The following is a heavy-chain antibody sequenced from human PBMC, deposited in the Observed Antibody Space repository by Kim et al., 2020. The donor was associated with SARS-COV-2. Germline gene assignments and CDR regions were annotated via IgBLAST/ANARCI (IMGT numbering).Heavy chain of an antibody. V-gene: IGHV1-69*13. D-gene: IGHD3-9*01. CDR3: ASKDILTPYYYGMDV. J-gene: IGHJ6*02. CDR2: IIPIFGTA. CDR1: GGTFSSYA. Sequence: SVKVSCKASGGTFSSYAISWVRQAPGQGLEWMGGIIPIFGTANYAQKFQGRVTITADESTSTAYMELSSLRSEDTAVYYCASKDILTPYYYGMDVWGQGTTVTVSS.